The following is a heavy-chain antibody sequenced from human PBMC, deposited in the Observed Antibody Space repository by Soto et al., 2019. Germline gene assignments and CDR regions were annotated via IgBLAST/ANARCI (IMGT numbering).Heavy chain of an antibody. J-gene: IGHJ5*02. Sequence: PGESLKISCKGSGYSFTSYWIGWVRQMPGKGLEWMGIIYPGDSDTRYSPSFQGQVTISADKSISTAYLQWSSLKASDTAMYYCARHVACSRDYVSGWFDPWGQGTLVTVSS. V-gene: IGHV5-51*01. CDR3: ARHVACSRDYVSGWFDP. D-gene: IGHD4-17*01. CDR1: GYSFTSYW. CDR2: IYPGDSDT.